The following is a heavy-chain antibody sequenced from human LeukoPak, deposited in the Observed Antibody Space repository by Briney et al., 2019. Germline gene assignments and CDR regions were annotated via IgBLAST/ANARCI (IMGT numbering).Heavy chain of an antibody. CDR3: ARLGSYFDY. Sequence: SETLSLTCTVSGGSLTSYYWSWIRQPPGKGLQWIGYIYYSGSVNYDPSLKSRVTISVDTSKNQFSLNLSSVTAADTAVYYCARLGSYFDYWGQGTQVSVSS. J-gene: IGHJ4*02. V-gene: IGHV4-59*08. CDR1: GGSLTSYY. CDR2: IYYSGSV.